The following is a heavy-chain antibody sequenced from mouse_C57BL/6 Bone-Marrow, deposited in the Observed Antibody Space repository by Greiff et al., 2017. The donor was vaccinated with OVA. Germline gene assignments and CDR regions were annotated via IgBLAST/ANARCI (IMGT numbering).Heavy chain of an antibody. V-gene: IGHV1-55*01. CDR1: GYTFPSYW. CDR3: ARRYYGSSWYFDV. D-gene: IGHD1-1*01. J-gene: IGHJ1*03. Sequence: QVQLKQPGAELVKPGASVKMSCKASGYTFPSYWITWVKQTPGQGLEWIGDIYPGSGSTNYNEKFKSTATLTVDTSSSTAYMQRSSLTSEDSAVYYCARRYYGSSWYFDVWGTGTTVTVSS. CDR2: IYPGSGST.